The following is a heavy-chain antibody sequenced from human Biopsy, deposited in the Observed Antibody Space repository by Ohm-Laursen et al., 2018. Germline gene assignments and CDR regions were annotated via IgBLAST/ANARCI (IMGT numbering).Heavy chain of an antibody. D-gene: IGHD3-10*01. Sequence: ASVKVSCKASGYTFTDYGVSWVRQAPGQGLEWMGWITTYNGNTNYAQKVQGRVTMTTDTSTSTAYMELRSLRSDDTAVYYCARNRGYYYYYGMDVWGQGTTVTVSS. V-gene: IGHV1-18*01. CDR3: ARNRGYYYYYGMDV. CDR2: ITTYNGNT. CDR1: GYTFTDYG. J-gene: IGHJ6*02.